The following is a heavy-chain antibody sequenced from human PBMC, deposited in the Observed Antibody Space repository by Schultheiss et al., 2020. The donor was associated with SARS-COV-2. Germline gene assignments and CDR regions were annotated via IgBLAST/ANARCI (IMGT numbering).Heavy chain of an antibody. CDR1: GFTFSSYA. V-gene: IGHV3-15*01. D-gene: IGHD3-3*01. J-gene: IGHJ4*02. CDR2: IKSKTDGGTT. Sequence: GGSLRLSCAASGFTFSSYAMSWVRQAPGKRLEWVGRIKSKTDGGTTDYAAPVKGRFTISRDDSKNTLYLQMNSLKTEDTAVYYCTTLGTIFGENPDYWGQGTLVTVSS. CDR3: TTLGTIFGENPDY.